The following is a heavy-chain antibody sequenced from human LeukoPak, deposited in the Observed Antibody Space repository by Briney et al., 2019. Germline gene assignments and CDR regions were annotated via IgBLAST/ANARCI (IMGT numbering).Heavy chain of an antibody. CDR3: AGPLNGMDV. J-gene: IGHJ6*02. D-gene: IGHD3-9*01. Sequence: SETLSLTCTVSGGSISSSSYYWGWLRQPPGKGLEWIGSIYYSGSTYYNPSLKSRVTISVDTSKNQFSLKLSSVTAADTAVYYCAGPLNGMDVWGQGTTVTVSS. CDR1: GGSISSSSYY. CDR2: IYYSGST. V-gene: IGHV4-39*01.